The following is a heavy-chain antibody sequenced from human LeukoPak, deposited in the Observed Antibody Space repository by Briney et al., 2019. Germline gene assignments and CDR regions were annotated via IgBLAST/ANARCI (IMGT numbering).Heavy chain of an antibody. CDR2: ISSDGRNK. J-gene: IGHJ4*02. D-gene: IGHD6-13*01. Sequence: GGSLRLSCAASGFTFSSYGMHWVRQAPGKGLEWVAVISSDGRNKYYADSVRGRFTISRDNSKNTLYLQMNSLRAEDTAVYYCAKDPRRYSRTGGYFDYWGQGTLVTVSS. CDR1: GFTFSSYG. V-gene: IGHV3-30*18. CDR3: AKDPRRYSRTGGYFDY.